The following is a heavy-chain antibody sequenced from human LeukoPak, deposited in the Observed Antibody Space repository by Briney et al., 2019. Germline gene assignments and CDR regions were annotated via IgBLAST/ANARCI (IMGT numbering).Heavy chain of an antibody. CDR1: GFTFDDYA. Sequence: GGSLRLSCAASGFTFDDYAMHWVRHAPGKGMEWVSGISWNSGSIVYADSVKGRFTIYRDNAKNSLYLQMNSLSGEATALYYWPKAFCRSASWPRLDNWFDPWGEGSLVTVSS. J-gene: IGHJ5*02. V-gene: IGHV3-9*01. CDR3: PKAFCRSASWPRLDNWFDP. D-gene: IGHD2-2*01. CDR2: ISWNSGSI.